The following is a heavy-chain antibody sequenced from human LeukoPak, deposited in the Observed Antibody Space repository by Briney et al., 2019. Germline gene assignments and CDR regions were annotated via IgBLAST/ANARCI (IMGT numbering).Heavy chain of an antibody. D-gene: IGHD6-13*01. Sequence: GGSLRLSCAASGFTFSSYAMSWDRQAPGKGLEWVSAISGSGGSTYYADSVKGRFTISRDNSKNTLYLQMNSLRAEDTAVYYCAKDQYDAGTYDYWGQGTLVTVSS. CDR3: AKDQYDAGTYDY. V-gene: IGHV3-23*01. J-gene: IGHJ4*02. CDR1: GFTFSSYA. CDR2: ISGSGGST.